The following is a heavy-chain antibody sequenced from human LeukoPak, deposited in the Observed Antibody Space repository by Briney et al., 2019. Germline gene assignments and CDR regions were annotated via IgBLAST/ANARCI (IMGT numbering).Heavy chain of an antibody. Sequence: SQTLSLTCVISGDSVSTSSAAWNWIRQSPSRGLEWLGSTYYRSKWYDDYAVSVKSRININGDTSKNQFSLQLNSVTPEDTAVYYCARAGDCGGDCYSGAFDIWGQGTMVIVSS. CDR1: GDSVSTSSAA. D-gene: IGHD2-21*02. CDR2: TYYRSKWYD. V-gene: IGHV6-1*01. J-gene: IGHJ3*02. CDR3: ARAGDCGGDCYSGAFDI.